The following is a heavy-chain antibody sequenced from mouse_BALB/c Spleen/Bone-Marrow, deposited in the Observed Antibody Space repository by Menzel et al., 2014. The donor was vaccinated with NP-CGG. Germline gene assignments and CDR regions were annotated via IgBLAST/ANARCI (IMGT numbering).Heavy chain of an antibody. CDR3: ARSDGYYGAMDY. J-gene: IGHJ4*01. CDR2: INPYNDGT. CDR1: GYTFTSYV. Sequence: EVQRVESGPELVKSGASVKMSCKASGYTFTSYVMHWVKQKPGQGLEWIGYINPYNDGTKYNEKFKGKATLTSDKSSSTAYMELSSLTSEDSAVYYCARSDGYYGAMDYWGQGTSVTVSS. D-gene: IGHD2-3*01. V-gene: IGHV1-14*01.